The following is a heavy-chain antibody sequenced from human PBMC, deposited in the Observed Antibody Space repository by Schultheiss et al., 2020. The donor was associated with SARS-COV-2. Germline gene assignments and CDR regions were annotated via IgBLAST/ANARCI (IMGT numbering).Heavy chain of an antibody. Sequence: SQTLSLTCTVSGGSISSGDYYWSWIRQPPGKGLEWIGYIYYSGSTYYNPSLKSRVTISVDTSKNQFSLKLSSVTAADTAVYYCARAQADVYSSSSGFAYWGQGTLVTVSS. CDR1: GGSISSGDYY. CDR2: IYYSGST. J-gene: IGHJ4*02. V-gene: IGHV4-30-4*01. CDR3: ARAQADVYSSSSGFAY. D-gene: IGHD6-6*01.